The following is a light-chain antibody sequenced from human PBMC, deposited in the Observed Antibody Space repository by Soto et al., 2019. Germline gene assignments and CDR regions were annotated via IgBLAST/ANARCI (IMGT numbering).Light chain of an antibody. CDR2: DAS. V-gene: IGKV3-15*01. CDR3: QQRNDWQVT. CDR1: QSVSSN. Sequence: EIVMTQSPATLSVSPGESATLSCRASQSVSSNLACHQQKPGQAPRILMYDASTRATGISARFSGSGSGTDFTLTIRSLEPDDFAVYYCQQRNDWQVTLGQGTRLEI. J-gene: IGKJ5*01.